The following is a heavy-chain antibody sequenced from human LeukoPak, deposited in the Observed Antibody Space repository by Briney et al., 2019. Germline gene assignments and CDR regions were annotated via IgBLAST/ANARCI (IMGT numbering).Heavy chain of an antibody. V-gene: IGHV4-38-2*01. J-gene: IGHJ6*03. D-gene: IGHD3-10*01. Sequence: SETLSLTCAVYGGSFSGYYWGWIRQPPGKGLEWIGSIYHSGSTYYNPSLKSRVTISVDTSKNQFSLKLSSVTAADTAVYYCASQGYGSGSYYNEEYYYYMDVWGKGTTVTVSS. CDR3: ASQGYGSGSYYNEEYYYYMDV. CDR1: GGSFSGYY. CDR2: IYHSGST.